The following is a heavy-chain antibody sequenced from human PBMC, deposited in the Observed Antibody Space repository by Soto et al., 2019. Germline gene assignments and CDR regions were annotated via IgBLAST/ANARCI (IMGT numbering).Heavy chain of an antibody. CDR2: IIPILGTP. V-gene: IGHV1-69*14. Sequence: QVQLVQSGAEVQKPGSSVNVSCEASGDTPSTYAISWVRQAPGQGLEWMGGIIPILGTPNYAQRFQGKITISADTSTRSTYMELNSVTSADTAMFYCAILGLDVDSWGQGTLVIVSS. CDR3: AILGLDVDS. CDR1: GDTPSTYA. J-gene: IGHJ4*02. D-gene: IGHD3-16*01.